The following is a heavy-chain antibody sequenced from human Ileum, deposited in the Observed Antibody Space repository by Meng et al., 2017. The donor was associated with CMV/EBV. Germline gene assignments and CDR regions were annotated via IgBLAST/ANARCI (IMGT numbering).Heavy chain of an antibody. CDR2: ISGRSSYI. CDR3: ARSTLQNFDSSGQTH. D-gene: IGHD3-22*01. Sequence: GESLKISCVTSGFTFSDYYMRWIRQAPGKGLEWLSYISGRSSYIFYADSVKGRFTISRDNAKNSLSLEMNNIKVEDTAVYYCARSTLQNFDSSGQTHWGQGTLVTVSS. CDR1: GFTFSDYY. J-gene: IGHJ1*01. V-gene: IGHV3-11*01.